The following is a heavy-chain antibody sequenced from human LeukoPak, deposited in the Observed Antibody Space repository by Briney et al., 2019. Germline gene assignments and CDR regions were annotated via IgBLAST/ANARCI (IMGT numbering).Heavy chain of an antibody. D-gene: IGHD5-24*01. J-gene: IGHJ3*02. V-gene: IGHV4-59*01. CDR3: ARGLLDGYTHPAAFDI. Sequence: PSETLSLTCTVSGGSISSYYWSWIRQPPGKGLEWIGYIYYSGSTNYNPPLKARVTISVHTSKNQFSLKLSSVTAADTAVYYCARGLLDGYTHPAAFDIWGQGTMVTVSS. CDR1: GGSISSYY. CDR2: IYYSGST.